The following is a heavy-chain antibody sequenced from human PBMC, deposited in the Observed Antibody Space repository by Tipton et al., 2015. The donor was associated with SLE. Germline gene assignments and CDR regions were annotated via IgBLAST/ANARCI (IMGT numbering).Heavy chain of an antibody. CDR2: ISSSGSTI. D-gene: IGHD2-2*02. CDR3: ARAGVCGSTSCYTRGSLYYYYMDV. J-gene: IGHJ6*03. CDR1: GFTFSSYE. V-gene: IGHV3-48*03. Sequence: SLRLSCAASGFTFSSYEMNWVRQAPGKGLEWVSYISSSGSTIYYADSVKGRFTISRDNAKNSLYLQMNSLRAEDTAVYYCARAGVCGSTSCYTRGSLYYYYMDVWGKGTTVTVSS.